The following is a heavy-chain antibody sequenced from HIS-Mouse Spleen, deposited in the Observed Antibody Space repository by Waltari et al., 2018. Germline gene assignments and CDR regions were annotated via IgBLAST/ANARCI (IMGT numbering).Heavy chain of an antibody. V-gene: IGHV3-9*01. CDR3: ASVASVGATDY. CDR1: GYTFTGYY. CDR2: ISWNSGSI. Sequence: VQLVQSGAEVKKPGASVKVSCKASGYTFTGYYMHWVRQAPGKGLEWVSCISWNSGSIGYADSVKGRFTISRDNAKNSLYLQMNSLRAEDTALYYCASVASVGATDYWGQGTLVTVSS. D-gene: IGHD1-26*01. J-gene: IGHJ4*02.